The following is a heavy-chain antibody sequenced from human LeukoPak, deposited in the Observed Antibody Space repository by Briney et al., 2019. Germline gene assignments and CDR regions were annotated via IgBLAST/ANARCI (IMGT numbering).Heavy chain of an antibody. CDR1: GGSITTSSYY. CDR3: ARAFRARYFDL. CDR2: IYYSGST. D-gene: IGHD2/OR15-2a*01. Sequence: KASETLSLTCTVSGGSITTSSYYWGWIRQPPGKGLEWIGIIYYSGSTYYNPSLKGRVTISVDTSKNLFSLKLSSVTAADTAVYYCARAFRARYFDLWGRGTLVTVSS. V-gene: IGHV4-39*01. J-gene: IGHJ2*01.